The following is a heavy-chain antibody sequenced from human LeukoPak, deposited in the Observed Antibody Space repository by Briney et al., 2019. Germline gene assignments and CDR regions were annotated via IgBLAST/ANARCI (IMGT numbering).Heavy chain of an antibody. J-gene: IGHJ4*02. CDR3: AGLKTVAGPYYFDY. Sequence: SQTLSLTCTVSGGSISSGGYYWSWIRQPPGKGLEWIGYIYHSGSTYYNPSLKSRVTISVDRSKNQFSLKLSSVTAADAAVYYCAGLKTVAGPYYFDYWGQGTLVTVSS. CDR2: IYHSGST. CDR1: GGSISSGGYY. V-gene: IGHV4-30-2*01. D-gene: IGHD6-19*01.